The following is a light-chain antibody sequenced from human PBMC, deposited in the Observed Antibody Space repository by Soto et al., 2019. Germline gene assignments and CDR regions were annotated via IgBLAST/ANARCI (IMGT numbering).Light chain of an antibody. J-gene: IGLJ1*01. CDR1: NSNIGSNC. Sequence: QSVLTQPPSASGTPGQRVTISCSGSNSNIGSNCVHWYQHLPGTAPKLLIYRNNQRPSGVPDRFFGSKSGTSASLAISGLRSEDEADYYCAAWDDSLSGFYVFGTGTKVTAL. CDR2: RNN. CDR3: AAWDDSLSGFYV. V-gene: IGLV1-47*01.